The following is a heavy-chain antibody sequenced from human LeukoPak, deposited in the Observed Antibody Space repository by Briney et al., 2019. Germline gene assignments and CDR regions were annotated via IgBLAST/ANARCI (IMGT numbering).Heavy chain of an antibody. CDR2: IYYSGTT. CDR3: ARLGSYDAFDI. CDR1: GGSISSGGYY. V-gene: IGHV4-31*03. Sequence: SQTLSLTCTVSGGSISSGGYYWSWIRQHPGKGLEWIGYIYYSGTTYYNPSLKSRVTMSVDTSKNQFSLKLSSVTAADTAVYYCARLGSYDAFDIWGQGTMVTVSS. J-gene: IGHJ3*02. D-gene: IGHD3-10*01.